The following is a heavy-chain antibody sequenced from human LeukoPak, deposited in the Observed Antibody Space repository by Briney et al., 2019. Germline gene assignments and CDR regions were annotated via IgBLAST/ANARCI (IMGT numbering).Heavy chain of an antibody. J-gene: IGHJ4*02. Sequence: EASVKVSFKTSGYNFASYTMHWLRQAPGQSPEWMGSINVDNGNTKYSEKFQGRVTFTRDTSASSAYMELSRLRSEDTAVYYCARSSSGTYHYWGQGTLVTVSS. V-gene: IGHV1-3*01. D-gene: IGHD3-10*01. CDR2: INVDNGNT. CDR1: GYNFASYT. CDR3: ARSSSGTYHY.